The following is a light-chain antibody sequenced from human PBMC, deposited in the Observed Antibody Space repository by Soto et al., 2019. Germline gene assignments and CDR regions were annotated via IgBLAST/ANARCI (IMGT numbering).Light chain of an antibody. J-gene: IGKJ5*01. CDR2: GTS. Sequence: PGERATLSCRASQSVSSTYLAWYQQQPGQAPRLLMSGTSNRATGTPDRFSGSGSGTDFTLTISRLEPEDFAVYYWQQYGSPPITFGQGTRLEIK. CDR3: QQYGSPPIT. V-gene: IGKV3-20*01. CDR1: QSVSSTY.